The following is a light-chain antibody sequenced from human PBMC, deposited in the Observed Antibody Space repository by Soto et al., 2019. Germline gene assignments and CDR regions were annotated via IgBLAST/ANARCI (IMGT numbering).Light chain of an antibody. V-gene: IGKV3-15*01. Sequence: EVVLTQSPGTLSLSPGERATLSCRASQNLNHNYFAWYQQKPGQGPRLLIYGASTRATGIPARFSGSGSGTEFTLTISSLQSEDFAVYYCQQYNNWPSFGQGTKLEIK. CDR2: GAS. CDR3: QQYNNWPS. CDR1: QNLNHN. J-gene: IGKJ2*01.